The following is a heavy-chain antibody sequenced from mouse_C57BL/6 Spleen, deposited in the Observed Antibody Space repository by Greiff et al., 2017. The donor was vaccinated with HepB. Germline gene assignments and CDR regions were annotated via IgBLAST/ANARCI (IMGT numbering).Heavy chain of an antibody. V-gene: IGHV1-52*01. Sequence: QVQLQPGAELVRPGSSVKLSCKASGYTFTSYWMHWVQQRPIQGLEWIGNIDPSDSETHYNQKFKDKATLTVDKSSSTAYMQLSSLTSEDSAVYYCARGAYGSSLSYWYFDVWGTGTTVTVSS. CDR3: ARGAYGSSLSYWYFDV. D-gene: IGHD1-1*01. CDR2: IDPSDSET. CDR1: GYTFTSYW. J-gene: IGHJ1*03.